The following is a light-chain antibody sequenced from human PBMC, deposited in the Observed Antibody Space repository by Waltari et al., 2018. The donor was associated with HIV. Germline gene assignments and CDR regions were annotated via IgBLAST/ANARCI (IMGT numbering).Light chain of an antibody. CDR2: DVT. CDR3: VSYTENDTFLL. V-gene: IGLV2-8*01. CDR1: TNDIGTYNF. Sequence: QSAPTPPPSASGSSAQSVATSCTGSTNDIGTYNFVSCYQHHPAKTPKLIIYDVTRRPPGMPDRFSGTKSGYTASLTVSDLQVEDEADYYCVSYTENDTFLLFGGGTKLAV. J-gene: IGLJ2*01.